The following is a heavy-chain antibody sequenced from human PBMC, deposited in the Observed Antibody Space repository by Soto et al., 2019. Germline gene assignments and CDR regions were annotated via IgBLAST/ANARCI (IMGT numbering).Heavy chain of an antibody. CDR1: GFTFSSYA. CDR2: ISGSGGST. CDR3: AKGAGYCSSTSCYVGLLSYHPTVYYFDY. D-gene: IGHD2-2*01. V-gene: IGHV3-23*01. J-gene: IGHJ4*02. Sequence: GSLRLSCAASGFTFSSYAMSWVRQAPGKGLEWVSAISGSGGSTYYADSVKGRFTISRDNSKNTLYLQMNSLRAEDTAVYYCAKGAGYCSSTSCYVGLLSYHPTVYYFDYWGQGTLVTVSS.